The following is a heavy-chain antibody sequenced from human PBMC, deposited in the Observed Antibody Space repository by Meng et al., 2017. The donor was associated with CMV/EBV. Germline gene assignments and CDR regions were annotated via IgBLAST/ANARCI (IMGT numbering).Heavy chain of an antibody. Sequence: SVKVSCKASGGTFSSYATSWVRQAPGQGLEWMGGIIPIFGTANYAQKFQGRVTITTDESTSTAYMELSSLRSEDTAVYYCARRVTMAGNWFDPWGQGTLVTVSS. J-gene: IGHJ5*02. CDR2: IIPIFGTA. CDR3: ARRVTMAGNWFDP. CDR1: GGTFSSYA. D-gene: IGHD4/OR15-4a*01. V-gene: IGHV1-69*05.